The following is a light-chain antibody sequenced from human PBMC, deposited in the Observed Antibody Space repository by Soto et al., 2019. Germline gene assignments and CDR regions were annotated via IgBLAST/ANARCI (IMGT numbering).Light chain of an antibody. J-gene: IGKJ1*01. CDR3: QQYNSYLWT. CDR1: QSIGSW. V-gene: IGKV1-5*01. CDR2: DAS. Sequence: DIQMTQSPSTLPTSLGDRVTITCGASQSIGSWLAWYQQKPGRAPKLLIYDASSLASGVPSRFRGSGSGTEFTLTISSLQPDDFETYYCQQYNSYLWTFGQGTKVDIK.